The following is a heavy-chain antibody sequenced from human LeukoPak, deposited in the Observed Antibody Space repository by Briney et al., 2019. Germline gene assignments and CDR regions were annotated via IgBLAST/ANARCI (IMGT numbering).Heavy chain of an antibody. CDR1: GFTFSDYY. V-gene: IGHV3-11*01. CDR3: ARAQPTYYYDSSGYLSSHYYYMDV. J-gene: IGHJ6*03. CDR2: ISSSGSTI. D-gene: IGHD3-22*01. Sequence: GGSLRLSCAASGFTFSDYYMSWIRQAPGKGLEWVSYISSSGSTIYYADSVKGRFTISRDNAKNPLYLQMNSLRAEDTAVYYCARAQPTYYYDSSGYLSSHYYYMDVWGKGTTVTVSS.